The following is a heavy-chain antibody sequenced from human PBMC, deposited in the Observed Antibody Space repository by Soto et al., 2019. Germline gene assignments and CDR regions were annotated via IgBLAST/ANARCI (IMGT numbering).Heavy chain of an antibody. Sequence: PSETLSLTCTVSGASISSYFWTWIRQPAGKGLDWIGRISTSGTTNYNPSLKSRVTLSVDTSKNHFSLNLSSLTAADTAVYYCAREAGPDRWFDPWGQGTLVTVSS. J-gene: IGHJ5*02. D-gene: IGHD6-19*01. CDR2: ISTSGTT. CDR3: AREAGPDRWFDP. V-gene: IGHV4-4*07. CDR1: GASISSYF.